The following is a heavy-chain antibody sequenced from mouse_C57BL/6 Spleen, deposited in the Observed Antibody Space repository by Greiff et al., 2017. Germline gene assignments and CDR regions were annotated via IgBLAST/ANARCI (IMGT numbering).Heavy chain of an antibody. Sequence: DVQLVESGGGLVKPGGSLKLSCAASGFTFSDYGMHWVRQAPEQGLEWVAYISSGSSTIYFADKVKGRFTISRDNAKNTRFLQMTSLRSEDTAMXYCEIMRMDYWGQGTSVTVSS. V-gene: IGHV5-17*01. J-gene: IGHJ4*01. CDR3: EIMRMDY. CDR1: GFTFSDYG. CDR2: ISSGSSTI.